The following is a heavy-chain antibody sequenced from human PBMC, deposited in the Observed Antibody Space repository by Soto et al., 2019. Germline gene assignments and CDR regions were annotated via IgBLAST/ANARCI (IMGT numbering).Heavy chain of an antibody. CDR2: FDPEDGET. Sequence: ASVKVSCKVSGYTLTELSMHWVRQAPGKGLERIGGFDPEDGETIYAQKFQGRVTMTEDTSTDTAYMELSSLRSEDTAVYYCATSTEGAGTPYFDYWGQGTLVTVSS. CDR1: GYTLTELS. V-gene: IGHV1-24*01. D-gene: IGHD6-13*01. J-gene: IGHJ4*02. CDR3: ATSTEGAGTPYFDY.